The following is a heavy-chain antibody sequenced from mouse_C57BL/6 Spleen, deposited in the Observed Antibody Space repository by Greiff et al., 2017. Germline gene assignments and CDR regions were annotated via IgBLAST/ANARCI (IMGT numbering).Heavy chain of an antibody. V-gene: IGHV1-64*01. J-gene: IGHJ4*01. CDR1: GYTFTSYW. D-gene: IGHD1-1*01. Sequence: QVQLQQSGAELVKPGASVKLSCKASGYTFTSYWMHWVKQRPGQGLEWIGMIHPNSGSTNYNEKFKSKATLTVDKSSSTAYMQLSSLTSEDSAVYYCARKVITTRDYYAMDYWGQGTSVTVSS. CDR2: IHPNSGST. CDR3: ARKVITTRDYYAMDY.